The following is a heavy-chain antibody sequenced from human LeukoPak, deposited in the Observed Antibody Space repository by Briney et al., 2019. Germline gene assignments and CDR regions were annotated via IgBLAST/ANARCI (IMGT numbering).Heavy chain of an antibody. CDR3: ARGDEYGYYFDY. Sequence: GGSLRLSCAASGFTFSSYWMSWVRQAPGKGLEWVAHIKQDGSEKYYVDSVKGRLTISRDNAKNSLYLQMNSLRAEDTAVYYCARGDEYGYYFDYWGQGTLVTVSS. CDR2: IKQDGSEK. CDR1: GFTFSSYW. V-gene: IGHV3-7*03. J-gene: IGHJ4*02. D-gene: IGHD2-2*01.